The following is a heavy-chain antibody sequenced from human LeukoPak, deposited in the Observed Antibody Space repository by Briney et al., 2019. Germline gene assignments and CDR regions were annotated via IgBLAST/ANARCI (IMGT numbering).Heavy chain of an antibody. J-gene: IGHJ6*02. D-gene: IGHD3-10*01. Sequence: AGGSLRLSCAASGFTFSSYAMHWVRQAPGKGLEWVAAISYDGSNKYYADSVKGRFTISRDNSKNTLYLQMNSLRAEDTAVYYCARAWVSYGSGSCYEDRYYYYGMDVWGQGTTVTVSS. CDR1: GFTFSSYA. CDR2: ISYDGSNK. V-gene: IGHV3-30*04. CDR3: ARAWVSYGSGSCYEDRYYYYGMDV.